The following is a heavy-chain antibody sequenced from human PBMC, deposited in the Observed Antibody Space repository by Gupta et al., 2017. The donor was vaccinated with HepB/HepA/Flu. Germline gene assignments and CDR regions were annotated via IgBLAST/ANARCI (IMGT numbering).Heavy chain of an antibody. D-gene: IGHD3-9*01. CDR3: ARLRFFDRLPLDF. CDR2: IFSNDEK. CDR1: GFSLNNSRMG. J-gene: IGHJ4*02. V-gene: IGHV2-26*01. Sequence: QVTLKESGPALVKPTETLTLTCTVSGFSLNNSRMGVSWIRQPPGKALEWLAHIFSNDEKSYNTSLKSRLTISKDTSKSQVVLTLTNVDPVDTATYFCARLRFFDRLPLDFWGQGILVTVSS.